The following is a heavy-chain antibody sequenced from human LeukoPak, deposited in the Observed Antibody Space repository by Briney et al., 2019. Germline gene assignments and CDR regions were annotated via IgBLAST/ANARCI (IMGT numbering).Heavy chain of an antibody. V-gene: IGHV4-38-2*02. J-gene: IGHJ4*02. CDR2: IYHSGST. Sequence: SETLSLTCTVSGYSISSGYYWGWIRQPPGKGLEWIGSIYHSGSTYYNPSLRSRVTISVDTSKDQFSLKLNSVTAADTAVYFCAGRAYSAAYWKHFDYWGQGTLVTVSS. CDR3: AGRAYSAAYWKHFDY. CDR1: GYSISSGYY. D-gene: IGHD1-1*01.